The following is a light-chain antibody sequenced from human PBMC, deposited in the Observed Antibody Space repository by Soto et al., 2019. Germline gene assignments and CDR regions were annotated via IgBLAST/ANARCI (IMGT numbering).Light chain of an antibody. Sequence: EMMMTQSPATLSVSPGERVTLSCRASQSVSSNLAWYQQKPGQAPRLVIYGASLRATGIPARFSASGSGTEFTLTISSLQSEDVAVYYCQQYNQWPSWTFGQGTKVEI. CDR1: QSVSSN. CDR2: GAS. J-gene: IGKJ1*01. V-gene: IGKV3-15*01. CDR3: QQYNQWPSWT.